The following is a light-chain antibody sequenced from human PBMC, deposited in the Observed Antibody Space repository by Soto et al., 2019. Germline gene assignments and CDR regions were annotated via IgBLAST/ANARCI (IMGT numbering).Light chain of an antibody. V-gene: IGKV3-15*01. CDR1: QSITRS. CDR2: GAS. CDR3: QQYNNWPPWT. J-gene: IGKJ1*01. Sequence: EIVMTQSPATLSVYPGERATLSCRASQSITRSSAWYQQKPVQAPRLLXYGASTRATGIPPRFSGSGSGTEFTLTISSLQHDDFAVHYCQQYNNWPPWTFGQGTKVDIK.